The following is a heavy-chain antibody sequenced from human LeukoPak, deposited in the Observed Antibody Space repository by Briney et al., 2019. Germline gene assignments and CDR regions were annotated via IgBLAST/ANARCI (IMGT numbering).Heavy chain of an antibody. CDR2: IYYSGST. Sequence: SKTLSLTCTVSGGSISSSSYYWGWIRQPPGKGLEWIGSIYYSGSTYYNPSLKSRVTISVDTSKNQFSLKLSSVTAADTAVYYCAKGHRYSSGWYWSHWFDPWGQGTLVTVSS. CDR1: GGSISSSSYY. J-gene: IGHJ5*02. D-gene: IGHD6-19*01. CDR3: AKGHRYSSGWYWSHWFDP. V-gene: IGHV4-39*01.